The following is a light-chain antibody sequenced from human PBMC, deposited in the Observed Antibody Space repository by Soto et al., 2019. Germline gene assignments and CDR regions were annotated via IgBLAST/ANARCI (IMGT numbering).Light chain of an antibody. J-gene: IGKJ1*01. CDR3: QHYNDLPLT. Sequence: EKVMTQSPATLSVSPGERVTLSCRASQSVVTNLAWYQQKPGQAPRLLISGAYTRATGIPDRFIGSGSGTEFTLTSTSLQSEDFAVYYCQHYNDLPLTFGQGTKVEIK. CDR1: QSVVTN. V-gene: IGKV3-15*01. CDR2: GAY.